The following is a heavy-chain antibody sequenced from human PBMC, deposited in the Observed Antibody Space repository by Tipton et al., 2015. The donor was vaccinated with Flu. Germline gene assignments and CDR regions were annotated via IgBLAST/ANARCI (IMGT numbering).Heavy chain of an antibody. J-gene: IGHJ4*02. Sequence: QSEPEVKKPGASVKVSCKASGYTFTSYDINWLRQATGQGLEWMGWLNPNSGDTAYAPKLQGRVTITRSTSISTAYMELSSLRSEDTAVYYCARGQGFGELWGQGTLVTVSS. CDR2: LNPNSGDT. CDR3: ARGQGFGEL. D-gene: IGHD3-10*01. CDR1: GYTFTSYD. V-gene: IGHV1-8*03.